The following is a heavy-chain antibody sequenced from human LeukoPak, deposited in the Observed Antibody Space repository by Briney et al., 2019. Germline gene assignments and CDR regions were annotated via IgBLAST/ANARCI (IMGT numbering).Heavy chain of an antibody. Sequence: GGSLRLSCAASGXTFSNHGMHWVRQAPGKGLEWVAVIWYDGRYKFFSDSVKGRFTISRDNSKSTLYLQINSLRAEDTAVYYCARDPTARIAVPDYWGQGTLVTVSS. V-gene: IGHV3-33*01. CDR3: ARDPTARIAVPDY. J-gene: IGHJ4*02. D-gene: IGHD6-19*01. CDR2: IWYDGRYK. CDR1: GXTFSNHG.